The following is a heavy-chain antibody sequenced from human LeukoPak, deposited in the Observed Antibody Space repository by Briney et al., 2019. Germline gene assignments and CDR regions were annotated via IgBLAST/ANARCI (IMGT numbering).Heavy chain of an antibody. Sequence: PGGSLRLSCSAPGFPFSSYRMPTVRQAPAKVLEWVAVFWYDGSNQSYVASEKGRFTISRDNSKDTLYLQMNSLRAEDTAVYYCAKMVYAINVLDYWGQGTLVTVSS. CDR1: GFPFSSYR. V-gene: IGHV3-33*06. CDR3: AKMVYAINVLDY. J-gene: IGHJ4*02. CDR2: FWYDGSNQ. D-gene: IGHD2-8*01.